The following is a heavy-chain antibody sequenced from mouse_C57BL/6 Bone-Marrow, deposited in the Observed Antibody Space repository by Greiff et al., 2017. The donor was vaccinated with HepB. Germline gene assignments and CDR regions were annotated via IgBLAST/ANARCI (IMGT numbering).Heavy chain of an antibody. CDR2: IWGDGST. D-gene: IGHD1-1*01. CDR3: AKRGIYYYGSSQLYYAMDY. Sequence: VMLVESGPGLVAPSQSLSITCTVSGFSLTSYGVSWVRQPPGKGLEWLGVIWGDGSTNYHSALISRLSISKDNSKSQVFLKLNRLQTDDTATYYCAKRGIYYYGSSQLYYAMDYWGQGTSVTVSS. J-gene: IGHJ4*01. CDR1: GFSLTSYG. V-gene: IGHV2-3*01.